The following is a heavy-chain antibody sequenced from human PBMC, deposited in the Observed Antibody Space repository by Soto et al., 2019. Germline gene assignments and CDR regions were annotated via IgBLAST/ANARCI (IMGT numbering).Heavy chain of an antibody. Sequence: VASVKVSCKASGYSFTSYGISWVRQAPGQGLEWMGWISAYNGNKKYAQKLQGRVTMTTDTSTSTAYMELRSLRSDDTAVYYCAKTKYGSGSPTFDYWGQGTLVTVSS. J-gene: IGHJ4*02. D-gene: IGHD3-10*01. CDR3: AKTKYGSGSPTFDY. V-gene: IGHV1-18*01. CDR1: GYSFTSYG. CDR2: ISAYNGNK.